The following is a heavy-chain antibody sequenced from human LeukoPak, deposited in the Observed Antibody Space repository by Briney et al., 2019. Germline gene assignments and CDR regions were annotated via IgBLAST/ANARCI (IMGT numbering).Heavy chain of an antibody. CDR2: ISGSGGST. CDR3: ATAGYDSNYYYGMDV. D-gene: IGHD3-3*01. Sequence: GGSLRLSCAASGFTFSSYAMSWVRQAPGKGLEWVSVISGSGGSTYYADSVKGRFTISRDNSKNTLYLQMNSLRAEDTAVYYCATAGYDSNYYYGMDVWGQGTTVTVSS. V-gene: IGHV3-23*01. CDR1: GFTFSSYA. J-gene: IGHJ6*02.